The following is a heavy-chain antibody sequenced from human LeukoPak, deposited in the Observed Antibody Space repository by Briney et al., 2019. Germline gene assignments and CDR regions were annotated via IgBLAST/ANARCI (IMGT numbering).Heavy chain of an antibody. CDR2: INPNSGRT. V-gene: IGHV1-2*02. J-gene: IGHJ4*02. D-gene: IGHD3-9*01. CDR1: GYSFNDYY. Sequence: GASVKVSCKTSGYSFNDYYLHWVRQAPGQGLEWMGWINPNSGRTHYAPKFQGRVTLTTDTSITTAHMELSSLISGDTALYYCARDSSDILTGYYHFWGQGTLVTVSP. CDR3: ARDSSDILTGYYHF.